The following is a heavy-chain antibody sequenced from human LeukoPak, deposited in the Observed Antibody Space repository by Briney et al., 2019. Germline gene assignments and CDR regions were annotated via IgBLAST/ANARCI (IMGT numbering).Heavy chain of an antibody. CDR2: INPSGGST. J-gene: IGHJ5*02. D-gene: IGHD3-10*01. V-gene: IGHV1-46*01. CDR1: GYTFTSYY. Sequence: ASVKVSCKASGYTFTSYYMHWVRQAPGQGLEWMGIINPSGGSTSYAQKFQGRVTVTRDTSTSTVYMELSSLRSEDTAVYYCARTARGVIIKETMFDPWGQGTLVTVSS. CDR3: ARTARGVIIKETMFDP.